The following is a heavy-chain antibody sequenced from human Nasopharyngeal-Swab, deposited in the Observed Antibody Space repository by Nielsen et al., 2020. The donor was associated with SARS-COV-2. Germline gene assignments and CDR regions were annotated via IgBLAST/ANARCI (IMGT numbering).Heavy chain of an antibody. V-gene: IGHV2-5*02. CDR3: AHRGIAVASGWFDP. CDR2: IYWDDDK. D-gene: IGHD6-19*01. Sequence: SGPTLVKLTQTLTLTCTFSRFSLSTSGVGVGWIRQPPGKALEWLALIYWDDDKRYSPSLKSRLTITKDTSKNQVVLTMTNMDPVDTATYYCAHRGIAVASGWFDPWGQGTLVTVSS. J-gene: IGHJ5*02. CDR1: RFSLSTSGVG.